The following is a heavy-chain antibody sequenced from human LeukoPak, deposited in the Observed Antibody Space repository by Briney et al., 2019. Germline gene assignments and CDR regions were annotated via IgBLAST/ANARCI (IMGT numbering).Heavy chain of an antibody. CDR2: ISSTSNTI. CDR3: ARDQWLDY. Sequence: PGGSLRLSCAASGFTFSGYIMNWVRQAPGKGLEWVSFISSTSNTIYYADSVKGRFTVSRDNAKNSLYLQMNSLRAEDTAVYYCARDQWLDYWGQGTLVSVS. V-gene: IGHV3-48*01. J-gene: IGHJ4*02. D-gene: IGHD6-19*01. CDR1: GFTFSGYI.